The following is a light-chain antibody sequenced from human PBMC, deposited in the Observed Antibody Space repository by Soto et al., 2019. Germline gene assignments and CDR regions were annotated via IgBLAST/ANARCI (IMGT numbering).Light chain of an antibody. CDR3: GSYTSTDTPFV. J-gene: IGLJ1*01. V-gene: IGLV2-14*01. CDR2: EVN. Sequence: STLAETSSVSGSPAQSITISCTGTSTDVGGYNYVSWYQHHPGKGPKLIIYEVNNRPSGVSDRFSGSKSGDKASLTISNLEAEDESDYYCGSYTSTDTPFVFRICTQVT. CDR1: STDVGGYNY.